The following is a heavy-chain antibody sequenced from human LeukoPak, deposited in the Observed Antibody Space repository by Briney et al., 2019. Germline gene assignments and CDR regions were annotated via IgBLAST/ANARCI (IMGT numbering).Heavy chain of an antibody. V-gene: IGHV3-33*01. CDR1: GFTFSSYG. CDR2: IWYDGSNK. J-gene: IGHJ4*02. D-gene: IGHD6-13*01. CDR3: ARDQGFWSTAAANPDY. Sequence: GGSLRLSCAASGFTFSSYGMHWVRQAPGKGLEWVAVIWYDGSNKYYADSVKGRFTISRDNSKNTLYLQMNSLRAEDTAVYYCARDQGFWSTAAANPDYWGQGTLVTVSS.